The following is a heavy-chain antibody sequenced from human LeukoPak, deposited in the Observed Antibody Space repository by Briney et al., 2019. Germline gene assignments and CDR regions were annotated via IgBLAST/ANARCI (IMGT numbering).Heavy chain of an antibody. J-gene: IGHJ4*02. D-gene: IGHD6-19*01. CDR2: INPNSGGT. CDR1: GYTFTGYY. V-gene: IGHV1-2*02. CDR3: ARVRGSIAVAGTGFDY. Sequence: ASVKVSCKASGYTFTGYYMHWVRQAPGQGLEWMRWINPNSGGTNYAQKFQGRVTMTRDTSISTAYMELSRLRSDDTAVYYCARVRGSIAVAGTGFDYWGQGTLVTVSS.